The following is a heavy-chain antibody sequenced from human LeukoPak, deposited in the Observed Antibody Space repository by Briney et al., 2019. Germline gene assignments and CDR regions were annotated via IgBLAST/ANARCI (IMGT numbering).Heavy chain of an antibody. Sequence: SGTLSLTCTDPGGSISSYYWSWIRQPPGKGLEWIGYIYTSATTNYNPSLKSRVTISVDASKNQLSLKLNSVTAADTAVYYCARGYCSAGSCYPPPDYWGQGTLVTVSS. J-gene: IGHJ4*02. CDR3: ARGYCSAGSCYPPPDY. V-gene: IGHV4-4*09. D-gene: IGHD2-15*01. CDR1: GGSISSYY. CDR2: IYTSATT.